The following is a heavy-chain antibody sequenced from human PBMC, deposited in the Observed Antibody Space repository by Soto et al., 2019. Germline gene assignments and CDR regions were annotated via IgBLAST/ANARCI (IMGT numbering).Heavy chain of an antibody. Sequence: GGSLRLSCAASGFIFSSYTMSWVRQAPGKGLEWVSVISGSGGSPYHADSVQGRFTISRDNPKNTLYLQMNSLRAEDTAIYCCAKARCSSATCYVPDYWGQGTLVTVSS. CDR3: AKARCSSATCYVPDY. CDR1: GFIFSSYT. CDR2: ISGSGGSP. J-gene: IGHJ4*02. V-gene: IGHV3-23*01. D-gene: IGHD2-2*01.